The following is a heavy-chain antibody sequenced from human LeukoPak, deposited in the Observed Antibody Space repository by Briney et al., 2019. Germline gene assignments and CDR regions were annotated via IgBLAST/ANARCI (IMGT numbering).Heavy chain of an antibody. CDR1: GFTVSSNY. V-gene: IGHV3-53*01. CDR2: IYSGGST. CDR3: ARVRRPYSSSWYRVNWFDP. D-gene: IGHD6-13*01. J-gene: IGHJ5*02. Sequence: GGSLRLSCAASGFTVSSNYVSWVRQAPGKGLEWVSVIYSGGSTYYADSVKGRFTISRDNSKNTLYLQMNSLRAEDTAVYYCARVRRPYSSSWYRVNWFDPWGQGTLVTVSS.